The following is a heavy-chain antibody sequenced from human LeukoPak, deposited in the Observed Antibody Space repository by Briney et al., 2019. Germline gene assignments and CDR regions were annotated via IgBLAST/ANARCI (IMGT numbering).Heavy chain of an antibody. Sequence: GGSLRLSCAASGFTFSSYWMNWARQAPGKGLEWVSYISSSSSTIYYADSVKGRFTISRDNAKNSLYLQMNSLRDEDTAVYYCARMSLEWLFTGASDYYYYGMDVWGQGTTVTVSS. CDR1: GFTFSSYW. V-gene: IGHV3-48*02. CDR2: ISSSSSTI. D-gene: IGHD3-3*01. J-gene: IGHJ6*02. CDR3: ARMSLEWLFTGASDYYYYGMDV.